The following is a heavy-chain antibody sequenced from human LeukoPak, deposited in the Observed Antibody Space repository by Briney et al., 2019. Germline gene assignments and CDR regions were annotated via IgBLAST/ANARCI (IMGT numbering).Heavy chain of an antibody. CDR2: ISGYKGNT. D-gene: IGHD3-22*01. V-gene: IGHV1-18*01. CDR1: GYTFRSYG. Sequence: ASVKVSCKGSGYTFRSYGINWVRQAPGQGLEWMGWISGYKGNTNYAQKLQGRVTMTTDTSTSTAYMELGSLTSDDTAVYYCARGPGGRSGYYPLEDYYYYYYMDVWGKGTTVTVSS. J-gene: IGHJ6*03. CDR3: ARGPGGRSGYYPLEDYYYYYYMDV.